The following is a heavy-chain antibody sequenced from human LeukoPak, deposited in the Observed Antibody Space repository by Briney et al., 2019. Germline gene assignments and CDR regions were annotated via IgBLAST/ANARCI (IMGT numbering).Heavy chain of an antibody. CDR3: LAGYYYYYMDV. D-gene: IGHD6-13*01. CDR2: TNTHGTSA. CDR1: GFNFNNYW. J-gene: IGHJ6*03. Sequence: PGGSLRPSCAASGFNFNNYWMHWVRQAPGKVLVWVARTNTHGTSANYADSVKGRFIISRDNANNTLYLQLNGLRDEDTVVYYALAGYYYYYMDVWGKGTTVTVSS. V-gene: IGHV3-74*01.